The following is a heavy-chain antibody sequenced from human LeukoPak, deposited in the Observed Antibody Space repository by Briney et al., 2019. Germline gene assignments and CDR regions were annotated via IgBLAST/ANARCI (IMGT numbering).Heavy chain of an antibody. CDR3: ARTREGAYNYYGMDV. J-gene: IGHJ6*02. CDR2: ISGYKGNT. Sequence: VASVKVSCKASGYTFSTYGISWVRQAPGQGLEWMGWISGYKGNTKYGQKLQGRVTMTTDTSTTTAYMELRSLRSDDTAVYYCARTREGAYNYYGMDVWGQGTTVTVSS. CDR1: GYTFSTYG. V-gene: IGHV1-18*01. D-gene: IGHD3-16*01.